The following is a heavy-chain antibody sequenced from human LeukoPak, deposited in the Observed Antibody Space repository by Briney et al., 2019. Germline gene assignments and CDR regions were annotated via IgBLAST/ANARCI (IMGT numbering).Heavy chain of an antibody. V-gene: IGHV4-34*01. CDR2: INHSGST. Sequence: SETLSLTCAVYGGSFSGYYWSWIRQPPGKGLEWIGEINHSGSTNYNPSLKSRVTISVDTSKNQFSLKLSSVTAADTAVYYCAIWGGSWYKGLDYWGQGTLVTVSS. D-gene: IGHD6-13*01. J-gene: IGHJ4*02. CDR3: AIWGGSWYKGLDY. CDR1: GGSFSGYY.